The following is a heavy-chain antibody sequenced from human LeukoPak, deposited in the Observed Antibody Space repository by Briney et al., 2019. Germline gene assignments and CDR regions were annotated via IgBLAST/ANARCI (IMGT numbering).Heavy chain of an antibody. D-gene: IGHD4-23*01. J-gene: IGHJ4*02. CDR2: ISRTGNSI. Sequence: GGSLRLSCAASGFTLTSYEMNWVRLAPGKGLEWISYISRTGNSIYYADSVKGRFTVSRDNAKNSLYLQMNSLRAEDTAVYYCARGMTTLVTPNFDYWGQGTLVTVSS. CDR3: ARGMTTLVTPNFDY. CDR1: GFTLTSYE. V-gene: IGHV3-48*03.